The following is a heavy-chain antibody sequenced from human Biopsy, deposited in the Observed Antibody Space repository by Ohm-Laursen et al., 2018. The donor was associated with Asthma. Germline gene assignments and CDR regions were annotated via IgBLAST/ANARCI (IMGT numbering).Heavy chain of an antibody. Sequence: SLRLSCAASGFTVSNFAMNWVRQAPGQGLEWVSVISSGSGGTYYADSVKGRFTISRDTSMNTLYLQMNSLRAEDTAVYYCAKVGHGNGDYVGWFDPWGQGTLVTVSS. V-gene: IGHV3-23*01. D-gene: IGHD4-17*01. CDR1: GFTVSNFA. CDR2: ISSGSGGT. CDR3: AKVGHGNGDYVGWFDP. J-gene: IGHJ5*02.